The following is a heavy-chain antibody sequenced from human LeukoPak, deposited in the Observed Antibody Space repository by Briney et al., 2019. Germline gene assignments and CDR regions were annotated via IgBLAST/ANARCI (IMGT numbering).Heavy chain of an antibody. CDR1: GFTFSSYA. CDR3: AKGSLYYYGSGSYYNYFDY. J-gene: IGHJ4*02. CDR2: ISGSGGST. V-gene: IGHV3-23*01. D-gene: IGHD3-10*01. Sequence: GGSLRLSCAASGFTFSSYAMSWVRQAPGKGLEGGSAISGSGGSTYYADSVKGRFTISRDNSKNTLYLQMNSLRAEDTAVYYCAKGSLYYYGSGSYYNYFDYWGQGTLVTVSS.